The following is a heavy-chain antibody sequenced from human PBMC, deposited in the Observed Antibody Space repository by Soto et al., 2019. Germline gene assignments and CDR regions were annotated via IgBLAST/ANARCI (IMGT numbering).Heavy chain of an antibody. CDR2: IYSSGST. CDR3: ARDIRGYSRAFDY. Sequence: PSETLSLTCTVSGDSVSIENYYWTCIRQSPGKGLEWIGYIYSSGSTNYNPSLNSRVTISLDRSRNQFSLKLTSVTAADTAVYYCARDIRGYSRAFDYWGQGTLVTVSS. V-gene: IGHV4-61*01. CDR1: GDSVSIENYY. D-gene: IGHD5-18*01. J-gene: IGHJ4*02.